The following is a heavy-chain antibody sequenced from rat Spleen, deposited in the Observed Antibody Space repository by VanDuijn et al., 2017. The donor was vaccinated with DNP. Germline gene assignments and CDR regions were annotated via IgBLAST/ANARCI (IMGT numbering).Heavy chain of an antibody. Sequence: EVLLVESDGGLVQPGRSLKLSCAVSGFTFSDYYMAWVRQAPAKGLEWVATISYNGGTPYYPDSVKGRFTISRDNAKSTLYLQMDSLRSEDTASYYCARGYYYGWYFDYWGQGVMVTVSS. J-gene: IGHJ2*01. CDR3: ARGYYYGWYFDY. D-gene: IGHD1-12*01. V-gene: IGHV5-20*01. CDR1: GFTFSDYY. CDR2: ISYNGGTP.